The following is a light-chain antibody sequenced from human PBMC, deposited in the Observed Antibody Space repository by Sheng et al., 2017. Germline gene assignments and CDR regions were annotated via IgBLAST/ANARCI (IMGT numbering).Light chain of an antibody. CDR1: SSDVGGYNY. Sequence: QSALTQPASVSGSPGQSITISCTGTSSDVGGYNYVSWYQQHPGKAPKLMIYDVSNRPSGVSNRFSGSKSGNTASLTISGLQPEDEADYYCSSYTGSFTPLFGGGTKLTVL. CDR3: SSYTGSFTPL. J-gene: IGLJ2*01. CDR2: DVS. V-gene: IGLV2-14*03.